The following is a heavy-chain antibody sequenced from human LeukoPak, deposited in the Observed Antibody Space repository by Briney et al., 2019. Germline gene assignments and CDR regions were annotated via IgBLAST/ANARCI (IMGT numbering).Heavy chain of an antibody. CDR2: IYSGGST. J-gene: IGHJ4*02. Sequence: GGSLRLSCAASGLTVSSNYMSWVRQAPGKGLEWVSVIYSGGSTYYADSVKGRFTISRDNSKNTLYLQMNSLRAEDTAVYYCARLVSSSWSLYFDYWGQGTLVTVSS. CDR1: GLTVSSNY. D-gene: IGHD6-13*01. CDR3: ARLVSSSWSLYFDY. V-gene: IGHV3-66*02.